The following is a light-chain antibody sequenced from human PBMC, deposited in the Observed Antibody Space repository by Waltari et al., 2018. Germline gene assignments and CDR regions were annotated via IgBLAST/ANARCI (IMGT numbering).Light chain of an antibody. J-gene: IGLJ2*01. CDR2: EVS. Sequence: QSALTLPPSASVSPGQSVTISCTATSSDVGGNNYVSWYQQHPGKAPKLVIYEVSQRPSGVPDRFSGSKSGNTASLTVSGLQAEDEAYYYCFSYAGSSFLFGGGTKLTVL. CDR3: FSYAGSSFL. V-gene: IGLV2-8*01. CDR1: SSDVGGNNY.